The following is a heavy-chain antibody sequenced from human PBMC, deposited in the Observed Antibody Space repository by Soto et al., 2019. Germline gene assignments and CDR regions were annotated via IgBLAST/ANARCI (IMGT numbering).Heavy chain of an antibody. V-gene: IGHV3-72*01. CDR1: GFTFSDHY. J-gene: IGHJ4*02. CDR2: IRKRINSYTT. CDR3: ARVMVVAGHYYFDY. D-gene: IGHD6-19*01. Sequence: EVQLVESGGGLAQPGGSLRLSCAASGFTFSDHYMDWVRQAPGKGLEWVGRIRKRINSYTTEYAASVKGRFTISSDDSTNSLYLQMNSLKADETAVYYCARVMVVAGHYYFDYWGQGPLFTVSS.